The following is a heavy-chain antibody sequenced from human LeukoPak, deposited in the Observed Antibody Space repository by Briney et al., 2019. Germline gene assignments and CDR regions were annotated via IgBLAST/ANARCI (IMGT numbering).Heavy chain of an antibody. J-gene: IGHJ3*02. Sequence: GGSLRLSCAASGFTFSTYFMHWVRQAPGKGLEWVADIASDGSHTSYVESVKGRFPISRDNSKNTLYLQMNSLRAEDTAVYFCARERQDDILHSGAFDIWGQGTMVTVSS. V-gene: IGHV3-30-3*01. CDR1: GFTFSTYF. D-gene: IGHD3-9*01. CDR3: ARERQDDILHSGAFDI. CDR2: IASDGSHT.